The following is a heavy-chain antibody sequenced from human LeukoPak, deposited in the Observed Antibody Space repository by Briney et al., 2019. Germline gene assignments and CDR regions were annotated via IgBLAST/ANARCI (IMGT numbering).Heavy chain of an antibody. CDR3: ARGRNYYDSSGHRAYLDY. CDR1: GYTFTIYG. CDR2: ISAYNGNT. J-gene: IGHJ4*02. Sequence: ASLKVSCKASGYTFTIYGISWVRQAPGQGLEWMGRISAYNGNTNYAQKLQGRVTMTTDTSTSTAYMELRSLRSDDTAVYYCARGRNYYDSSGHRAYLDYWGQGTLVTVSS. V-gene: IGHV1-18*01. D-gene: IGHD3-22*01.